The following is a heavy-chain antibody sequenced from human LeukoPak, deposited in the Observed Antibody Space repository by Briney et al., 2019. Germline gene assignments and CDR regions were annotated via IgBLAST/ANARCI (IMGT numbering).Heavy chain of an antibody. CDR3: ARSDSSGWSNYYYYMDV. CDR2: IIPIFGTA. Sequence: SVKVSCKASGGTFSSYAISWVRQAPGQGLEWMGGIIPIFGTANYAQKFQGRVTITADESTSTAYMELSSLRSEDTAVYYCARSDSSGWSNYYYYMDVWGKGTTVTVSS. D-gene: IGHD6-19*01. J-gene: IGHJ6*03. V-gene: IGHV1-69*13. CDR1: GGTFSSYA.